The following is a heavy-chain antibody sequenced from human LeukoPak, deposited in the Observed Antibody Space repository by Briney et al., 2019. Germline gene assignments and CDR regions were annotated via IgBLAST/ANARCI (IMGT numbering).Heavy chain of an antibody. CDR1: GGSISSNGYY. J-gene: IGHJ5*02. CDR3: ARRESLIGWFDP. D-gene: IGHD3-10*01. Sequence: SETLSLTCTVSGGSISSNGYYWGWIRQSPGEGLEWIGNIYYSGITYYNASLKSRVTISVDTSKNQFSLKLSSVTAADTAVYYCARRESLIGWFDPWGQGTLVTVSS. V-gene: IGHV4-39*01. CDR2: IYYSGIT.